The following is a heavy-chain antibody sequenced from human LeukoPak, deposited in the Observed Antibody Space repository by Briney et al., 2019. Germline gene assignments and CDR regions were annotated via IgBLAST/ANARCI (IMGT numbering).Heavy chain of an antibody. CDR1: GFTFSGYS. CDR2: ISSSSNTI. J-gene: IGHJ4*02. V-gene: IGHV3-48*02. D-gene: IGHD4-17*01. Sequence: QPGGSLRLSCAASGFTFSGYSMNWVRQAPGKGLEWVSYISSSSNTIYYTDSVKGRFTISRDNAKNSLYLHMNSLRDEDTAVYYCLGDPYFFDYWGQGTLVTVSS. CDR3: LGDPYFFDY.